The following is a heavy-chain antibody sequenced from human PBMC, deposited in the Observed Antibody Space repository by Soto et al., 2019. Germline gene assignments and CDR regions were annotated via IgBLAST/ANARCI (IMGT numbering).Heavy chain of an antibody. V-gene: IGHV1-69*13. CDR2: IIPIFGTA. Sequence: SVKVSCTASGGTFSSDAICWVRQAPGQGLEWMGGIIPIFGTANYAQKFQGRVTITADESTSTAYMELSSLRSEDTAVYYCARGLTAAAPNYWGQGTLVTVSS. CDR3: ARGLTAAAPNY. D-gene: IGHD2-2*01. J-gene: IGHJ4*02. CDR1: GGTFSSDA.